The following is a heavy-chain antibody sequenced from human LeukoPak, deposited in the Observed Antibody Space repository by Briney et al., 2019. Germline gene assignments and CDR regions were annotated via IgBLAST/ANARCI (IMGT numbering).Heavy chain of an antibody. V-gene: IGHV3-30-3*01. CDR3: ARNHFDY. Sequence: QPGRSLKLSCAASGFTFSSYAMHWVRQAPGKGLERVAVISYDGSNKYYADSVKGRFPISSDNSKNTLYLQMNSVRAEDTAVYYCARNHFDYWGQGTLVTVSS. CDR1: GFTFSSYA. CDR2: ISYDGSNK. J-gene: IGHJ4*02.